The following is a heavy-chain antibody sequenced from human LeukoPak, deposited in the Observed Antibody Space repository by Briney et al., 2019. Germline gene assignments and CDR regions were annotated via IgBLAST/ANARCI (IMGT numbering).Heavy chain of an antibody. Sequence: PSETLSLTCTVSGYSISSGYYWGWIRQPPGKGLEWIGSIYHSGSTYYNPSLKSRVTISVDTSKNQFSLKLSSVTAADTVVYYCARDLAVAGTERTYYFDYWGQGTLVTVSS. D-gene: IGHD6-19*01. CDR2: IYHSGST. CDR3: ARDLAVAGTERTYYFDY. CDR1: GYSISSGYY. J-gene: IGHJ4*02. V-gene: IGHV4-38-2*02.